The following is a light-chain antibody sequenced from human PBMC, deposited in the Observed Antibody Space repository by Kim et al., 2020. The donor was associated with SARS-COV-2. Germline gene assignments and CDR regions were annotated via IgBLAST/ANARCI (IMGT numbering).Light chain of an antibody. CDR2: DAS. CDR1: QSVSSY. J-gene: IGKJ4*01. Sequence: LSPGERATLSCRASQSVSSYLAWYKQKPGQAPRLLIYDASNRATGIPARFSGSGSVTDFTLTISSLEPEDFAVYYCQQRSNWPLTFGGGTKVDIK. CDR3: QQRSNWPLT. V-gene: IGKV3-11*01.